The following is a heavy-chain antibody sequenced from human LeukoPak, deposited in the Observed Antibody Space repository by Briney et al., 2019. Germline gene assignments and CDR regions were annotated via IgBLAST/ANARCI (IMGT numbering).Heavy chain of an antibody. Sequence: ASVKVSCKASGYTFTSFDLNWVRQAPGQGLEWVGWINPNNGNADYAQRFQGSVTMTRDTAISTVYMELSSLTYEDTAVYYCARPTSRPSNYYSMDVWGKGTTVTVSS. CDR1: GYTFTSFD. CDR3: ARPTSRPSNYYSMDV. V-gene: IGHV1-8*01. D-gene: IGHD2-2*01. J-gene: IGHJ6*03. CDR2: INPNNGNA.